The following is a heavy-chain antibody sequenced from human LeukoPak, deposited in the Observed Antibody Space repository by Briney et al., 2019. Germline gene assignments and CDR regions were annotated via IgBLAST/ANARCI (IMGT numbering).Heavy chain of an antibody. J-gene: IGHJ4*02. CDR2: NSAYNGNT. CDR1: GYTFTSYG. CDR3: ARVTSFGSYPDY. V-gene: IGHV1-18*01. D-gene: IGHD1-26*01. Sequence: ASVKVSCKASGYTFTSYGISWVRQAPGQGLEWMGWNSAYNGNTNYAQKLQGRVTMTTDTSTSTAYMELRSLRSDDTAVYYCARVTSFGSYPDYWGQGTLVTVSS.